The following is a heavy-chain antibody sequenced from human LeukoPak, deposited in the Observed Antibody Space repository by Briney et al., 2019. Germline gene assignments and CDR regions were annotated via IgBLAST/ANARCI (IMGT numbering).Heavy chain of an antibody. CDR3: AKDRWTSQVEPAGPFDN. V-gene: IGHV4-59*01. CDR2: IYYNGNT. CDR1: DGSINSYY. Sequence: KPSETLSLTCSVSDGSINSYYWNWIRRPPGKGLEWIGYIYYNGNTNYSPSLKSRVTMSVDTSKNLFSLKVSSVTAADTAVYYCAKDRWTSQVEPAGPFDNWGQGTLVTVSS. J-gene: IGHJ4*02. D-gene: IGHD2-2*01.